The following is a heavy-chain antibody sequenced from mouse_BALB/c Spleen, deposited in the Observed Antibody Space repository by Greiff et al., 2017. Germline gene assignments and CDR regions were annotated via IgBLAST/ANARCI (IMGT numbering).Heavy chain of an antibody. D-gene: IGHD1-1*01. V-gene: IGHV5-9-4*01. J-gene: IGHJ4*01. Sequence: EVHLVESGGGLVKPGGSLKLSCAASGFTFSSYAMSWVRQSPEKRLEWVAEISSGGSYTYYPDTVTGRFTISRDNAKNTLYLEMSSLRSEDTAMYYCAREGFSSYDAMDYWGQGTSVTVSS. CDR3: AREGFSSYDAMDY. CDR2: ISSGGSYT. CDR1: GFTFSSYA.